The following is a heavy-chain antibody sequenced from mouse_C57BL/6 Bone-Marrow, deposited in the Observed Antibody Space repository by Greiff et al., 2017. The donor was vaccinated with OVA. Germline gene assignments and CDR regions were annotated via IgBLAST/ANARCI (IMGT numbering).Heavy chain of an antibody. Sequence: ESGAELVKPGASVKMSCKASGYTFTSYWITWVKQRPGQGLEWIGDIYPGSGSTNYNEKFKSKATLTVDTSSSTAYMQLSSLTSEDSAVYYCARGYGSSYGFDYWGQGTTLTVSS. V-gene: IGHV1-55*01. CDR2: IYPGSGST. D-gene: IGHD1-1*01. CDR1: GYTFTSYW. J-gene: IGHJ2*01. CDR3: ARGYGSSYGFDY.